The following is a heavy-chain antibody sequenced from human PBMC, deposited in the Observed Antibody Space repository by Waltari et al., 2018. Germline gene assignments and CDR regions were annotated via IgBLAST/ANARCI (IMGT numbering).Heavy chain of an antibody. Sequence: QVHLVQSESELKKPGASVKVSCKASGYTFASHDMNWVRQAPGQGLEWMGWINTNTGNPTYAPGFTGRFVFSLDTSVTTAYLQIDSLMPEDTGVYYCATHVFVGPGNTDFDCWGQGTLVTVSS. J-gene: IGHJ4*02. CDR3: ATHVFVGPGNTDFDC. CDR2: INTNTGNP. D-gene: IGHD1-26*01. V-gene: IGHV7-4-1*01. CDR1: GYTFASHD.